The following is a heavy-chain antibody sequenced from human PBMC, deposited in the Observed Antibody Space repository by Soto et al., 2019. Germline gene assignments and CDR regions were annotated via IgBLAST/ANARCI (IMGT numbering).Heavy chain of an antibody. D-gene: IGHD6-13*01. CDR1: GGSISSYY. J-gene: IGHJ5*02. V-gene: IGHV4-4*07. CDR2: IYTSGST. Sequence: PSETLSLTCTVSGGSISSYYWSWIRQPAGKGLEWIGRIYTSGSTNYNPSLKSRVTMSVDTSKNQLSLKLSSVTAADTAVYYCARDLLEAAAGNNWFDPWGQGTLVTVSS. CDR3: ARDLLEAAAGNNWFDP.